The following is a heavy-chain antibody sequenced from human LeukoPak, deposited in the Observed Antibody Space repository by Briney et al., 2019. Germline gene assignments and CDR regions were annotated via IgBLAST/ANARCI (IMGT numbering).Heavy chain of an antibody. D-gene: IGHD5-24*01. CDR1: GGTFSGYA. CDR2: IIPIFGTA. Sequence: ASVKVSCKASGGTFSGYAISWVRQAPVQGLAWMGGIIPIFGTANYAQKFQGRVTITADESTSTAYMELSSLRSEDTAVYYCARESRDGYNQRRYFDYWGQGTLVTVSS. CDR3: ARESRDGYNQRRYFDY. J-gene: IGHJ4*02. V-gene: IGHV1-69*01.